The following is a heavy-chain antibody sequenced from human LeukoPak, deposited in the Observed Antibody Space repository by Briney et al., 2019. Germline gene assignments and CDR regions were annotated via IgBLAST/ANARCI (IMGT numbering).Heavy chain of an antibody. CDR1: GSTFTSYG. V-gene: IGHV1-18*01. J-gene: IGHJ5*02. CDR3: ARTSKLGIWWFDP. CDR2: ISTYNVNT. D-gene: IGHD7-27*01. Sequence: GASVKVSCKASGSTFTSYGISWVRQAPGQGLEWVGWISTYNVNTNYAQKIQGRVTMTTDTSTSTAYMELRSLRSDDTAVYYCARTSKLGIWWFDPWGQGTLVTVSA.